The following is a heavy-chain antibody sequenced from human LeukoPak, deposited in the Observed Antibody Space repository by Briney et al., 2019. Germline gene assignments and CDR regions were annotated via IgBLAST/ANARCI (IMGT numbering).Heavy chain of an antibody. CDR3: AKKEARGFEH. Sequence: PGGSLRLSCAASGFTFSDYHMSWIRQAPGKGLEWISYITSSSTYTEADSVRGRFTISRDNAKNSLYLQMNSLRVEDTAVYYCAKKEARGFEHWGQGTLVTVSS. V-gene: IGHV3-11*03. CDR1: GFTFSDYH. CDR2: ITSSSTYT. D-gene: IGHD3-9*01. J-gene: IGHJ4*02.